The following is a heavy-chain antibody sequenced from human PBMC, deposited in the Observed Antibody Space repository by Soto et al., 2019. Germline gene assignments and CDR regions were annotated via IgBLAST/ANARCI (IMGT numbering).Heavy chain of an antibody. D-gene: IGHD3-22*01. Sequence: EVQLVESGGGLIQPGGSLRLSCAASGFTVSSNYMSWVRQAPGKGLEWVSVIYSGGSTYYADSVRGRFTISRDNSRNTLYLQMNSLRAEDTAVYYCARDSTYYYDSSGWGGIFDYWGQGTLVTVSS. V-gene: IGHV3-53*01. CDR2: IYSGGST. CDR1: GFTVSSNY. J-gene: IGHJ4*02. CDR3: ARDSTYYYDSSGWGGIFDY.